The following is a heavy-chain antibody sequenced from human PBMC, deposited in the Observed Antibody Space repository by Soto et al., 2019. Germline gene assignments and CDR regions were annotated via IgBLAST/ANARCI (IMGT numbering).Heavy chain of an antibody. J-gene: IGHJ4*02. Sequence: QVQLQESGPGLVKPSETLSLTCTVSGGSISSYYWSWIRQPPGKGLEWIGYIYYSGSTNYNPSLKSRVTISVDTSKNQFSLTLSSVTAADTAVYYCASMSLTGLFDYWGQGTLVTVSS. D-gene: IGHD3-9*01. CDR1: GGSISSYY. V-gene: IGHV4-59*01. CDR2: IYYSGST. CDR3: ASMSLTGLFDY.